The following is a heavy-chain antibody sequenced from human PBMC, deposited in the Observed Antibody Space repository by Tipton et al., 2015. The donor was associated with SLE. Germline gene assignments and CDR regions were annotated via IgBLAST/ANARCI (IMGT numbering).Heavy chain of an antibody. J-gene: IGHJ4*02. Sequence: TLSLTCTVSGAFISNKYWSWIRQPPGKGLEWIGYVSDSGATNYSPSLKSRVTISVDTSKNQFSLKLSSVTAADTAVYYCARDGGSISTYWGQGTLVTVSS. D-gene: IGHD2-15*01. V-gene: IGHV4-59*12. CDR3: ARDGGSISTY. CDR1: GAFISNKY. CDR2: VSDSGAT.